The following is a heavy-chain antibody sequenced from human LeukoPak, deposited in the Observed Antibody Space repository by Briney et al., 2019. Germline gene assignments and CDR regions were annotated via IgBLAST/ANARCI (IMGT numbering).Heavy chain of an antibody. V-gene: IGHV3-21*01. D-gene: IGHD3-10*01. J-gene: IGHJ3*02. CDR3: ARDYYDSGTYYYDAFDI. CDR2: ISIRGNYI. Sequence: TTGGSLRLSCAASGFTFSAYNMHWVRQAPGKALEWVSSISIRGNYIYYTDSVKGRFTISRDNTKNSLYLQMNSLRAEDTAVYYCARDYYDSGTYYYDAFDIWGQGTMVTVSS. CDR1: GFTFSAYN.